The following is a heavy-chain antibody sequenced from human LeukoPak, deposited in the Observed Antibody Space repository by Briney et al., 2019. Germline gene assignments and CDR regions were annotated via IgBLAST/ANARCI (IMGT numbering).Heavy chain of an antibody. J-gene: IGHJ4*02. D-gene: IGHD5-18*01. V-gene: IGHV3-23*01. CDR1: GFTFSSYG. CDR2: ISGSGGST. Sequence: GGSLRLSCAASGFTFSSYGMSWVRQAPGKGLEWVSAISGSGGSTYYADSVKGRFTISRDNAKNSLYLQMNSLRAEDTALYYCAKGGWDTAMVGYFDYWGQGTLVTVSS. CDR3: AKGGWDTAMVGYFDY.